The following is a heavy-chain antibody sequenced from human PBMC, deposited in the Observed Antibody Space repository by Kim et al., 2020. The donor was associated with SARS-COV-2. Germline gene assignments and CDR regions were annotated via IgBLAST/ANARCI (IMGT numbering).Heavy chain of an antibody. Sequence: GGSLRLSCAASGFTFSSYVMSWVRQAPGKGLEWVSVIYSGGSSTYYADSVKGRFTISRDNSKNTLYLQMNSLRAEDTAVYYCAKWPSGSLLYYGMDVWGQGTTVTVSS. CDR3: AKWPSGSLLYYGMDV. J-gene: IGHJ6*02. V-gene: IGHV3-23*03. D-gene: IGHD3-22*01. CDR2: IYSGGSST. CDR1: GFTFSSYV.